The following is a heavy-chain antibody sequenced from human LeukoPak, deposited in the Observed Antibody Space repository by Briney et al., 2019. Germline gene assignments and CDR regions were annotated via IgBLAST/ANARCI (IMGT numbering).Heavy chain of an antibody. Sequence: KPGGSLRLSCAASGFTFSSHSMNWVRQAPGKGLEWVSSISSSSYIYYADSVKGRFTISRDNAKNSLYLQMNSLRAEDTAVYYCARSIVVVPVYYFDYWGQGTLVTVSS. J-gene: IGHJ4*02. CDR1: GFTFSSHS. CDR2: ISSSSYI. CDR3: ARSIVVVPVYYFDY. D-gene: IGHD3-22*01. V-gene: IGHV3-21*01.